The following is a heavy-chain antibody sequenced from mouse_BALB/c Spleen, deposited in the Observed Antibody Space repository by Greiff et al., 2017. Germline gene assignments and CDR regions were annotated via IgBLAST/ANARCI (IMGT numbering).Heavy chain of an antibody. J-gene: IGHJ3*01. Sequence: EVKLMESGGGLVKPGGSLKLSCAASGFTFSSYAMSWVRQTPEKRLEWVATISSGGSYTYYPDSVKGRFTISRDNAKNTLYLQMSSLRSEDTAMYYCASSFGDYDVGFAYWGQGTLVTVSA. CDR1: GFTFSSYA. CDR3: ASSFGDYDVGFAY. V-gene: IGHV5-9-3*01. D-gene: IGHD2-4*01. CDR2: ISSGGSYT.